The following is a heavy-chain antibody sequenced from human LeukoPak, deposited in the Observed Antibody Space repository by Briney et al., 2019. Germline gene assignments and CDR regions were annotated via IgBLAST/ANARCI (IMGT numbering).Heavy chain of an antibody. CDR1: GGTFSSYA. V-gene: IGHV1-69*04. Sequence: ASVKVSCKASGGTFSSYAISWVRQAPGQGLEWMGRIIPILGIANYAQKFQGRVTITADKSTSTAYMELSSLRSEDTAVYYCATSPVVVAATPGANYYYYGMDVWGQGTTVTVSS. CDR3: ATSPVVVAATPGANYYYYGMDV. J-gene: IGHJ6*02. CDR2: IIPILGIA. D-gene: IGHD2-15*01.